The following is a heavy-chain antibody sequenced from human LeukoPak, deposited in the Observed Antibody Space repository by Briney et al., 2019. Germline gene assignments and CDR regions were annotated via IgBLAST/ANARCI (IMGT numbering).Heavy chain of an antibody. D-gene: IGHD5-24*01. Sequence: SETLSLTCAVYGGSFSGYYWSWIRQPPGKGLEWIGEINHSGSTNYNPSLKSRVTISVDTSKNQFSLKLSSVTAADTAVYYCASLEMATRSLDYWGQGTLVTVSS. CDR1: GGSFSGYY. V-gene: IGHV4-34*01. CDR3: ASLEMATRSLDY. J-gene: IGHJ4*02. CDR2: INHSGST.